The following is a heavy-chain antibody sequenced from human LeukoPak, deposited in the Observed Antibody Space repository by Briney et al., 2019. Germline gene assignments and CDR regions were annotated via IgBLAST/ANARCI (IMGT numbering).Heavy chain of an antibody. V-gene: IGHV1-46*01. D-gene: IGHD5-24*01. Sequence: ASVKVSCKASGYTFTSYYMHWVRQAPGQGLEWTGIINPSGGSTSYAQKFQGRVTMTRDMSTSTVYMELSSLRSEDTAVYYCARGARWLQPPGPYYYGMDVWGQGTTVTVSS. CDR2: INPSGGST. CDR3: ARGARWLQPPGPYYYGMDV. CDR1: GYTFTSYY. J-gene: IGHJ6*02.